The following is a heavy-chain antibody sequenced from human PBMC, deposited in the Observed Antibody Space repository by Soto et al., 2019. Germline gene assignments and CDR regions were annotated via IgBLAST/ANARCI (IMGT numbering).Heavy chain of an antibody. CDR3: AKGGYSSTWFNPGDT. V-gene: IGHV3-30*18. CDR1: GFTFSSNG. J-gene: IGHJ5*02. D-gene: IGHD6-13*01. Sequence: QVQLVESGGGVVQPGRSLRLSCAASGFTFSSNGMHWVRQAPGKGLGWVAVISYDGRSKFYGDSVKGRFTISRDNSKNTLYLQINSLRAEDTAVYYCAKGGYSSTWFNPGDTWGQGTLVTVSS. CDR2: ISYDGRSK.